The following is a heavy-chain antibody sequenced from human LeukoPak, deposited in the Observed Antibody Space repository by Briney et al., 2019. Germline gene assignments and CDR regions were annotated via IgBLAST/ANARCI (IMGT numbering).Heavy chain of an antibody. J-gene: IGHJ3*02. D-gene: IGHD6-19*01. V-gene: IGHV3-21*01. CDR2: ISSSSSYI. CDR3: ARNRDIAVADAFDI. CDR1: GFTFSSYA. Sequence: GGSLRLSCAASGFTFSSYAMSWVRQAPGKGLEWVSSISSSSSYIYYADSVKGRFTISRDNAKNSLYLQMNSLRAEDTAVYYCARNRDIAVADAFDIWGQGTMVTVSS.